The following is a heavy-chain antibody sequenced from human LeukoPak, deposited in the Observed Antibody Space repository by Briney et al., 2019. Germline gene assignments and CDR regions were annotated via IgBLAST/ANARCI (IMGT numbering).Heavy chain of an antibody. Sequence: PSETLSLTSAVSDDSFSSHYWTWIRQPPGKGLEWIGYISYIGRTNYNPSLKSRVTISIDTSKNQFSLKLTSVTAADTAVYYCARDLVTVTKGFDIWGQGTMVSVSS. D-gene: IGHD4-17*01. CDR2: ISYIGRT. J-gene: IGHJ3*02. V-gene: IGHV4-59*11. CDR1: DDSFSSHY. CDR3: ARDLVTVTKGFDI.